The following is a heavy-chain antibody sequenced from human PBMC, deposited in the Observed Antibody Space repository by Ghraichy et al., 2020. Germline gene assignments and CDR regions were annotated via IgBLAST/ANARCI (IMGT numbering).Heavy chain of an antibody. V-gene: IGHV4-34*01. J-gene: IGHJ4*02. CDR3: ARKQDIVVVVAAPYDY. CDR2: INHSGST. Sequence: SQTLSLTCAVYGGSFSGYYWSWIRQPPGKGLEWIGEINHSGSTNYNPSLKSRVTISVDTSKNQFSLKLSSVTAADTAVYYCARKQDIVVVVAAPYDYWGQGTLVTVSS. D-gene: IGHD2-15*01. CDR1: GGSFSGYY.